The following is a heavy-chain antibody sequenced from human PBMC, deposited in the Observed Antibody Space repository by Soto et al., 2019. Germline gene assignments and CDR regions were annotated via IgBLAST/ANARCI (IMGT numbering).Heavy chain of an antibody. Sequence: SGPTLVNPTQTLTLTCTFSGFSLSTSGVGVGWIRQPPGKALEWLALIYWNDDKRYSPSLKSRLTITKDTSKNQVVRTMTNMDPVDTATYYCAHSRAVYSSSWYRGDNWFDPWGQGTLVTVSS. J-gene: IGHJ5*02. CDR3: AHSRAVYSSSWYRGDNWFDP. D-gene: IGHD6-13*01. V-gene: IGHV2-5*01. CDR2: IYWNDDK. CDR1: GFSLSTSGVG.